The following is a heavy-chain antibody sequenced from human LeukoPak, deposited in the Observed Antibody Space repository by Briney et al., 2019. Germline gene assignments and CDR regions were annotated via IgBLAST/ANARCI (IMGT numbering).Heavy chain of an antibody. V-gene: IGHV4-38-2*02. Sequence: SETLSLTCTVSGYSISSDYYWGWIRQPPGKGLEWIGSIYHSGSTYYNPSLKSRVTISVDTSKNQFSLKLSSVTAADTAVYYCARRLGRYIAAAGKFSFDYWGQGTLVTVSS. J-gene: IGHJ4*02. CDR1: GYSISSDYY. D-gene: IGHD6-13*01. CDR2: IYHSGST. CDR3: ARRLGRYIAAAGKFSFDY.